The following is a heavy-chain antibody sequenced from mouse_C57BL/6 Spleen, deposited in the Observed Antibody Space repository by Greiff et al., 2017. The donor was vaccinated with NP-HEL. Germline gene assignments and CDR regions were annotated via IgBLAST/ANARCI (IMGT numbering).Heavy chain of an antibody. CDR2: ISDGGSYT. D-gene: IGHD4-1*01. V-gene: IGHV5-4*01. Sequence: EVMLVESGGGLVKPGGSLKLSCAASGFTFTSYDMSWVRQTPEKRLEWVATISDGGSYTYYPDNVKGRFTISRDNAKNNLYLQMSQLESEDTAVYYCARDWDVPYAMDDWGQGTTVTVSS. CDR3: ARDWDVPYAMDD. CDR1: GFTFTSYD. J-gene: IGHJ4*01.